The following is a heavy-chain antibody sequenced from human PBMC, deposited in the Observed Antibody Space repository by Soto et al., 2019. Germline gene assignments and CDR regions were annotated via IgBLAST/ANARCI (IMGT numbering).Heavy chain of an antibody. CDR2: MNPNSVNT. V-gene: IGHV1-8*02. J-gene: IGHJ4*02. Sequence: GASVKVSCKASGYTFSDYYLHWVRQAPGQALEWVGWMNPNSVNTGYAQELRGRVTMTRNTSNTTAYMELTSLTSDDTGVYYCAGGNFRYWGQGTLVTVSS. CDR1: GYTFSDYY. CDR3: AGGNFRY.